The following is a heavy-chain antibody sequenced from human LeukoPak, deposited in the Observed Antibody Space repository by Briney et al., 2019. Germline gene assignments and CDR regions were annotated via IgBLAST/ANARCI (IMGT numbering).Heavy chain of an antibody. CDR1: GFTFDDYA. CDR3: AKDFRCSSTSCYTGFDY. CDR2: ISWNSGSI. J-gene: IGHJ4*02. D-gene: IGHD2-2*02. Sequence: PGGSLRLSCAASGFTFDDYAVHWVRQAPGKGLEWVSGISWNSGSIGYADSVKGRFTISRDNAKNSLYLQMNSLRAEDTALYYCAKDFRCSSTSCYTGFDYWGQGTLVTVSS. V-gene: IGHV3-9*01.